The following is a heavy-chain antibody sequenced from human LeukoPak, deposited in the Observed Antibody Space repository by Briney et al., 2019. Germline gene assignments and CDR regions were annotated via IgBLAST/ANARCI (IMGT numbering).Heavy chain of an antibody. CDR1: GGSISTYY. D-gene: IGHD3-3*01. J-gene: IGHJ6*03. Sequence: SETLSLTCTVSGGSISTYYWSWIRQPPGKGLEWIGYILYSGSTTYNPSLKSRVTISVDTSQNQFSLILRSVTAADTAVYYCARGTTFGVVIPNYYYMDVWGKGTTVTVSS. V-gene: IGHV4-59*01. CDR3: ARGTTFGVVIPNYYYMDV. CDR2: ILYSGST.